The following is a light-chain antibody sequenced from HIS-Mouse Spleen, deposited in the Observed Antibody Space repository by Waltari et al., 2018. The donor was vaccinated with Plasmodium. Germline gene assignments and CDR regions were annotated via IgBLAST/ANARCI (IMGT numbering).Light chain of an antibody. CDR2: GAS. CDR3: QQYNNWPRGT. CDR1: QSVSSN. Sequence: ELVMPQSPPTLSVSPGETATLSCRASQSVSSNLAWYQQKPGQAPRLLIYGASTRATGSPARFSGSGSGTEFTLTISSMQSEDFAVYYCQQYNNWPRGTFGQGTKVEIK. V-gene: IGKV3-15*01. J-gene: IGKJ1*01.